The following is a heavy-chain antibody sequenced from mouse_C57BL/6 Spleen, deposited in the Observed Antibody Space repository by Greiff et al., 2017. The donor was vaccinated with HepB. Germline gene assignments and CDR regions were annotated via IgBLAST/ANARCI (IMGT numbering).Heavy chain of an antibody. CDR2: IYPGDGDT. D-gene: IGHD1-1*01. V-gene: IGHV1-82*01. J-gene: IGHJ4*01. CDR3: ASDYYGSSFYAMDY. CDR1: GYAFSSSW. Sequence: VQLQQSGPELVKPGASVKISCKASGYAFSSSWMNWVKQRPGKGLEWIGRIYPGDGDTNYNGKFKGKATLTADKSSSTAYMQLSSLTSEDSAVYFCASDYYGSSFYAMDYWGQGTSVTVSS.